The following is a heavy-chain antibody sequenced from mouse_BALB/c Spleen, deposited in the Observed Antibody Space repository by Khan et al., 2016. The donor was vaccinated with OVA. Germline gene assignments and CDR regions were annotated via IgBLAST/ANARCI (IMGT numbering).Heavy chain of an antibody. CDR3: AREASGWYFDV. V-gene: IGHV9-1*02. J-gene: IGHJ1*01. CDR1: GYTFTNYG. CDR2: INTYTGEP. Sequence: QIQLVQSGPELKKPGETVKISCKATGYTFTNYGMNWVKQAPGKGLKWRGWINTYTGEPTYTDDFKGRFAFSLETSASTSYLQINNLKTEDMATXCGAREASGWYFDVWGAGTTVTVSS.